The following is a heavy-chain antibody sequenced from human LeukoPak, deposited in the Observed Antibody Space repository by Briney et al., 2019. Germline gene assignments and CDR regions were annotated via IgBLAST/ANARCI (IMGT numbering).Heavy chain of an antibody. CDR3: ARVYQGVSLFDGIDY. J-gene: IGHJ4*01. V-gene: IGHV3-21*01. Sequence: GGSLRLSCAASGFTFSSYAMNWVRQAPGKGLEWVSSISTSSSYINYADSVKGRFTISRDNAKKSLYLQMNSLRAEDTAVYYCARVYQGVSLFDGIDYWGQEPWSPSRQ. CDR1: GFTFSSYA. D-gene: IGHD3-10*01. CDR2: ISTSSSYI.